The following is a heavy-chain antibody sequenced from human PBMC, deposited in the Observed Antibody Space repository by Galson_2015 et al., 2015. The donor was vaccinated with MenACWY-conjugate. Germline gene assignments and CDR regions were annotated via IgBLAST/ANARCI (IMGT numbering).Heavy chain of an antibody. D-gene: IGHD3-10*01. CDR2: ISSSSSYI. CDR1: GFTFSSYS. V-gene: IGHV3-21*01. CDR3: ARASMVRGVIIVYGMDV. J-gene: IGHJ6*02. Sequence: SLRLSCAASGFTFSSYSMNWVRQAPGKGLEWVSSISSSSSYIYYADSVKGRFTITRDNAKNSLYLQMNSLRAEDTAVYYCARASMVRGVIIVYGMDVWGQGTTDTVSS.